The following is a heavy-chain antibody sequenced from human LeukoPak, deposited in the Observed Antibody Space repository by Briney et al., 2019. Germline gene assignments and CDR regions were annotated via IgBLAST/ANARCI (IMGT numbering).Heavy chain of an antibody. V-gene: IGHV4-59*01. CDR3: ARVQVADYYDSSGYYDNWFDP. D-gene: IGHD3-22*01. J-gene: IGHJ5*02. CDR2: IYYSGST. Sequence: SETLSLTYTVSGGSISSYYWSWIRQPPGKGLEWIGYIYYSGSTNYNPSLKSRVTISVDTSKNQFSLKLSSVTAADTAVYYCARVQVADYYDSSGYYDNWFDPWGQGTLVTVSS. CDR1: GGSISSYY.